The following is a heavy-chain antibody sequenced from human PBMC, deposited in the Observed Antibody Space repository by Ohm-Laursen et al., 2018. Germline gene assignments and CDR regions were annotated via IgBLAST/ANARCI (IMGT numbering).Heavy chain of an antibody. CDR3: AKMVGAWDFFDY. Sequence: SLRLSCAASGFTFDDYAMHWVRQVLGKGLEWVSGISKNSGHIGYADSVKGRFIISRDNAKNSLYLQMNSLRAEDTALYYCAKMVGAWDFFDYWGQGTLVTVSS. CDR2: ISKNSGHI. J-gene: IGHJ4*02. V-gene: IGHV3-9*01. D-gene: IGHD1-26*01. CDR1: GFTFDDYA.